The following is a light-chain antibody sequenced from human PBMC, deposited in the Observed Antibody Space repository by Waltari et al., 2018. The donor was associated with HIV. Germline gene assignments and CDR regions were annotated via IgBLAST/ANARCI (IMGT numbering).Light chain of an antibody. CDR2: SAS. J-gene: IGKJ5*01. V-gene: IGKV1-16*01. Sequence: DIKMTQPPSSLPASVRDRVTITCRESQGINNYLAMLQQKPGKAPKSLISSASSVQSGIPSRFSGSGSETDFTLTIDILQPEDFATYYCQLYHSYPLTFGQATRLEIK. CDR3: QLYHSYPLT. CDR1: QGINNY.